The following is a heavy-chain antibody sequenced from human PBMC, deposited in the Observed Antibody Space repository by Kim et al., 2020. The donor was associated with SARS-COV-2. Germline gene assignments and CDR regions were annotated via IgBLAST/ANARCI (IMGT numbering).Heavy chain of an antibody. CDR3: ARRSVHYSEYYFDY. Sequence: SETLSLTCTVSGVSISSSTYYWVRIRQPPGMVLVWTGSIYYSGSSYYNPFLKSRVTILVDSSKNQFTLKPSFMTAADTAVYYCARRSVHYSEYYFDYWGQGTLVTVSS. D-gene: IGHD4-4*01. CDR1: GVSISSSTYY. J-gene: IGHJ4*02. V-gene: IGHV4-39*01. CDR2: IYYSGSS.